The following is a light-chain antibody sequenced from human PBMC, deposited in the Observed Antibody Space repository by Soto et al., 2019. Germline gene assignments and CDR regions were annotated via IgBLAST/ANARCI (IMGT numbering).Light chain of an antibody. Sequence: EIVLTQSPGTLSLSPGERATLSCRASQSVSSNYLAWYQQKSGQAPRLLIYGASSRATGIPDRFSGSGSGTDFTLTISKLEPEDFAVYYCQQHSNSPYAFGQGTELEI. CDR1: QSVSSNY. CDR3: QQHSNSPYA. V-gene: IGKV3-20*01. J-gene: IGKJ2*01. CDR2: GAS.